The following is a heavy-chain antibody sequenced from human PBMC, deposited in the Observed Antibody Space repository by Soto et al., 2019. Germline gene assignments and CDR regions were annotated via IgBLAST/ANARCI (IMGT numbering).Heavy chain of an antibody. V-gene: IGHV3-74*01. J-gene: IGHJ4*02. CDR2: IESDGSST. CDR3: ARDRADPIGDYHPLFDS. D-gene: IGHD2-21*01. CDR1: GFTFSSHW. Sequence: GGSLRLSCAASGFTFSSHWMHWVRQAPGKVLVWVSRIESDGSSTNYSDSVKGRFTVSRDNAKNTLYLQMNSLRAEDTAVYYCARDRADPIGDYHPLFDSWGLGTLVTVSS.